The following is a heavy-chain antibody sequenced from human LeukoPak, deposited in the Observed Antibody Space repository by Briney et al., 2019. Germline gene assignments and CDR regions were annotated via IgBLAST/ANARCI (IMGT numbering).Heavy chain of an antibody. J-gene: IGHJ6*03. D-gene: IGHD3-10*01. CDR3: ARRYGSGSYGHVYYMDV. CDR1: GYTFTSYD. Sequence: ASVKVSCKASGYTFTSYDINWVRQATGRGLEWMGWMNPNSGNTGYAQKFQGRVTMTRNTSISTAYMELSSLRSEDTAVYYCARRYGSGSYGHVYYMDVWGKGTTVTVSS. CDR2: MNPNSGNT. V-gene: IGHV1-8*01.